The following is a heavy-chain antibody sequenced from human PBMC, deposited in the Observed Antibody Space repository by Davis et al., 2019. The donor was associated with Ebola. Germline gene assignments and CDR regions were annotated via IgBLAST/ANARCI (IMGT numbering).Heavy chain of an antibody. CDR1: GFTFSSYA. V-gene: IGHV3-7*03. D-gene: IGHD2-2*01. Sequence: GESLKISCAASGFTFSSYAMTWVRQAPGKGLEWVANIKPDGTFRDYLAAVRGRFTISRDNAQNSLDLQMNTLRAEDTAVYFCAKHGTPTAIGGQGTLVTVSS. J-gene: IGHJ4*02. CDR2: IKPDGTFR. CDR3: AKHGTPTAI.